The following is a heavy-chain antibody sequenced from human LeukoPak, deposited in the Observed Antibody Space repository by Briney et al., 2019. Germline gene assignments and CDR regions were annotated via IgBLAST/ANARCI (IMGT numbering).Heavy chain of an antibody. D-gene: IGHD3-22*01. CDR2: ISYDGSNK. J-gene: IGHJ4*02. V-gene: IGHV3-30*03. Sequence: GGSLRLSCAASGFTFSSYGMHWVRQAPGKGLEWVAVISYDGSNKYYADSVKGRFTISRDNSKNTLYLQMNSLRAEDTAAYYCARERYYYDIGWGQGTLVTVSS. CDR1: GFTFSSYG. CDR3: ARERYYYDIG.